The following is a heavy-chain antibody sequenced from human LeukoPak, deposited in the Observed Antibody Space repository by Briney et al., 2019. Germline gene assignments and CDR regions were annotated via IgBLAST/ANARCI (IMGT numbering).Heavy chain of an antibody. Sequence: GGSLRLSCAASGFTFSSYWMSWVRQAPGKGLEWVANIKQDGSEKYYADSVKGRFTISRDNSKNTLYLQMNSLRAEDTAVYYCAKTRDFWSGYYCDYWGQGTLVTVSS. CDR3: AKTRDFWSGYYCDY. CDR2: IKQDGSEK. CDR1: GFTFSSYW. J-gene: IGHJ4*02. D-gene: IGHD3-3*01. V-gene: IGHV3-7*01.